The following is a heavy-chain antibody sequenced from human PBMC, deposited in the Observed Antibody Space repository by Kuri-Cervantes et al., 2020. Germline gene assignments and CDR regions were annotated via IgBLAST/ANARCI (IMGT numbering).Heavy chain of an antibody. J-gene: IGHJ4*02. CDR2: ISGSGGST. Sequence: GESLKISCAASGFTFSSYAMSWVRQAPGKGLEWVSAISGSGGSTYYADSVKGRFTISRDNSKNTLYLQMNSLRAEDTAVYYCAKVLEQQLVLDHWGQGTLVTVSS. CDR1: GFTFSSYA. CDR3: AKVLEQQLVLDH. D-gene: IGHD6-13*01. V-gene: IGHV3-23*01.